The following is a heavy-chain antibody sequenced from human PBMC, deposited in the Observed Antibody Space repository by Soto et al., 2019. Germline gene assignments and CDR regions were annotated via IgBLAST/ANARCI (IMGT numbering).Heavy chain of an antibody. V-gene: IGHV1-8*01. CDR3: ARPRSKGIWFGGLDFDL. D-gene: IGHD3-10*01. CDR1: GYTFTSYD. Sequence: ASVKVSCKASGYTFTSYDINWVRQATGQGLEWMGWMNPNSGNTGYAQKFQGRATMTRNTSISTAYMELSSLRSEDTAVYYCARPRSKGIWFGGLDFDLWGRGTLVTVSS. CDR2: MNPNSGNT. J-gene: IGHJ2*01.